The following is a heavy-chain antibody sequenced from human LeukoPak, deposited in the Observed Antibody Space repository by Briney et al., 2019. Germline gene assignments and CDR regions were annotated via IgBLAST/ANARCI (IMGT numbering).Heavy chain of an antibody. V-gene: IGHV4-59*01. J-gene: IGHJ4*02. CDR3: ARTGSWYYYFDY. CDR1: GGSISSYY. CDR2: IYYTGTT. D-gene: IGHD6-13*01. Sequence: SETLSLTCAVSGGSISSYYWTWIRQPPGKGLEWIGYIYYTGTTNYNPSLKSRVTISVDTSKNQFSLKLSSVTAADTAVYYCARTGSWYYYFDYWGQGALVTVSS.